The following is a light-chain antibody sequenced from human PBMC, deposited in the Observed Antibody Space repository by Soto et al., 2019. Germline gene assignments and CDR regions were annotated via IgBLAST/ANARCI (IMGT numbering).Light chain of an antibody. CDR1: SSNIGSNT. V-gene: IGLV1-44*01. Sequence: QSVLTQPPSASGTPGQRVTISCSGSSSNIGSNTVNWYQQLPGTAPKLLIYSNNQRPSGVPDRFSGSKSGTSASLAISGLQSEDEADYYCGAWGDSLNGRVFGGGTKLTVL. J-gene: IGLJ2*01. CDR2: SNN. CDR3: GAWGDSLNGRV.